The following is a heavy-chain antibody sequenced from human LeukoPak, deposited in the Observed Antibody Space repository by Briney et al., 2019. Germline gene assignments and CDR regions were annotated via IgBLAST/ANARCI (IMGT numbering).Heavy chain of an antibody. CDR3: ALSLAYYNSSGYYPFDY. D-gene: IGHD3-22*01. CDR1: GGSISSYY. CDR2: IYYSGST. J-gene: IGHJ4*02. Sequence: SETLSLTCTVSGGSISSYYWSWIRQPPGKGLEWIGYIYYSGSTNYNPSLKSRVTISVDTSKNQFSLKLSSVTAADTAVYCCALSLAYYNSSGYYPFDYWGQGTPVTVSS. V-gene: IGHV4-59*01.